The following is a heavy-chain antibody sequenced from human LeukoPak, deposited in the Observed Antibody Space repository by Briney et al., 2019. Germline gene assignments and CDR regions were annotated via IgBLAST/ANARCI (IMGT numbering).Heavy chain of an antibody. V-gene: IGHV1-46*01. Sequence: ASVKVSCKASGYTFTSYYMHWVRQAPGQGLEWMGIINPSGGSTSYAQKFQGRVTMTRDTSTSTVYMELSRLRSEDTAVYYCARAPRYYDSSGYYGGNYWGQGTLVTVSS. CDR2: INPSGGST. CDR1: GYTFTSYY. CDR3: ARAPRYYDSSGYYGGNY. D-gene: IGHD3-22*01. J-gene: IGHJ4*02.